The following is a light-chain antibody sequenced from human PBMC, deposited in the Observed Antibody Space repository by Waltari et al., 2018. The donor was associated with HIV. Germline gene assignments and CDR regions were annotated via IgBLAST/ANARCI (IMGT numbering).Light chain of an antibody. Sequence: QSALTQPASVSGSPGQSITISCTGTSSDVGGYNSVAWYQQPPGKAPKLIIYTVSNRPSGVPYLFSGSKSGNTASLTISGLQAEDEADYYCKSKTSSSTPCVFGTGTKVTVL. CDR3: KSKTSSSTPCV. V-gene: IGLV2-14*03. CDR2: TVS. CDR1: SSDVGGYNS. J-gene: IGLJ1*01.